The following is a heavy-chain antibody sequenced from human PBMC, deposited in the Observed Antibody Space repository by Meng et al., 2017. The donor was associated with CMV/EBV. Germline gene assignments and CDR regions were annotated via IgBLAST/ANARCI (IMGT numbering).Heavy chain of an antibody. J-gene: IGHJ3*02. Sequence: GESLKISCAASGFTFSNAWMSWVRQAPGKGLEWVGRTKSKTDGGATDYAAPVKGRFTISRDDSKNTLYLQMNSLKTEDTAVYYCTTSRITIFGVVASDAFDIWGQGTLVTVSS. D-gene: IGHD3-3*01. V-gene: IGHV3-15*01. CDR2: TKSKTDGGAT. CDR3: TTSRITIFGVVASDAFDI. CDR1: GFTFSNAW.